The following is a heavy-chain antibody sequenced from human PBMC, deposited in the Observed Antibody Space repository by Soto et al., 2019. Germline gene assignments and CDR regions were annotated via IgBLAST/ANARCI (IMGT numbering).Heavy chain of an antibody. CDR1: GFTFSNAW. Sequence: PGGSLRLSCAASGFTFSNAWMSWVRQAPGKGLEWVGRIKSKTDGGTTDYAAPVKGRFTISRDDSKNTLYLQMNSLKTEDTAVYYCTTITMIDIGGAFDIWGQGTMVTVSS. J-gene: IGHJ3*02. CDR3: TTITMIDIGGAFDI. CDR2: IKSKTDGGTT. D-gene: IGHD3-22*01. V-gene: IGHV3-15*01.